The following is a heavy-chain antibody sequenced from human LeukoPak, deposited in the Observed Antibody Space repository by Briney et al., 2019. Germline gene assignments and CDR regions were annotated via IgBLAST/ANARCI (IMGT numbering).Heavy chain of an antibody. Sequence: GGSLRLFCAVSGFTFSSYWMSGVRQAPGKGLEWVSNIKPDGSEKYYVDSVKGRFTISRDNAKNSLYLQMNSLRAEDTAVYYCARDGYSFARDFWGQGTLVTVSS. D-gene: IGHD5-12*01. CDR3: ARDGYSFARDF. V-gene: IGHV3-7*01. J-gene: IGHJ4*02. CDR1: GFTFSSYW. CDR2: IKPDGSEK.